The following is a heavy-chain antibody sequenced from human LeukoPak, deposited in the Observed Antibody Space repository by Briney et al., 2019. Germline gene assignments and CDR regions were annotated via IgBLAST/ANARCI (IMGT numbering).Heavy chain of an antibody. CDR2: ISVSGDGT. CDR1: GLTVRTYA. CDR3: AKDKAPGSWHTPSDF. J-gene: IGHJ4*02. V-gene: IGHV3-23*01. Sequence: HPGASLRLSCAASGLTVRTYATSSVSHARGEWLGWVLGISVSGDGTYYAETVKGRFTISRDNSKNTVFLQMNSLRADDTAKYYCAKDKAPGSWHTPSDFWGQGTLVTVSS. D-gene: IGHD6-13*01.